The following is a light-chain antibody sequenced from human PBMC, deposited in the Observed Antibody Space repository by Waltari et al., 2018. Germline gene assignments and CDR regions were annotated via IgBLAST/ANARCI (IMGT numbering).Light chain of an antibody. V-gene: IGKV1-5*03. J-gene: IGKJ2*01. CDR1: QKIHSW. CDR3: QQYDTVPYT. CDR2: KAS. Sequence: DIQMTQSPSTLSASLGDRVSITCRASQKIHSWLAWYQQKPGKGPKLLFYKASTLQTVVPSRFSGSVSGTEFTLTISSLQPDDFATYYCQQYDTVPYTFGLGTKVE.